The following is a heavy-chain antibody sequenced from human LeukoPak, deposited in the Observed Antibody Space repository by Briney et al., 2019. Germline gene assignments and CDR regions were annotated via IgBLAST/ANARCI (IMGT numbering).Heavy chain of an antibody. J-gene: IGHJ6*03. CDR2: ISAYNGNT. Sequence: ASVKVSCKASGYTFTSYGISWVRQAPGQGLEWMGWISAYNGNTNYAQKLQGRVTMTTDTSTSTAYMELRSLRSDATGVYYCAHAQCSGGSCYYYYMDVWGKGTTVTISS. V-gene: IGHV1-18*01. CDR3: AHAQCSGGSCYYYYMDV. CDR1: GYTFTSYG. D-gene: IGHD2-15*01.